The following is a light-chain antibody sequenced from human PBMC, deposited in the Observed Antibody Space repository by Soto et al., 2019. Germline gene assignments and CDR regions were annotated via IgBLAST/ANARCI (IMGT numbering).Light chain of an antibody. CDR2: WAS. CDR3: QQYYSSPRT. V-gene: IGKV4-1*01. J-gene: IGKJ2*01. Sequence: DIVMTQSPDSLAVSLGERATINCKPSQSVLYSSTNKNYLAWYQPKAGQPPKLLIYWASTRESGVPDRISGSGYGTDFTLTSSILQAEDVAVYYCQQYYSSPRTFGQGTKLEIK. CDR1: QSVLYSSTNKNY.